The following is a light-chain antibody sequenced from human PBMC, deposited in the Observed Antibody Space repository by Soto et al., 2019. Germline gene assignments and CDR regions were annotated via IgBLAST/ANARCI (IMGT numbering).Light chain of an antibody. CDR1: QAISNF. V-gene: IGKV1-27*01. J-gene: IGKJ1*01. CDR3: QKYNSPPRT. Sequence: DSQMSQSPSSLSASVGDRVTITCRASQAISNFLAWYQQKPGKVPQLLIYAASILQSGVPSRFSASGFGTDFTLTISSLQPEDVATYFCQKYNSPPRTFGQGTKVDIK. CDR2: AAS.